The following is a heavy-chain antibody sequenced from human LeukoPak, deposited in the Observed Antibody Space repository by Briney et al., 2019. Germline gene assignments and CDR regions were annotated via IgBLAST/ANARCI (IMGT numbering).Heavy chain of an antibody. J-gene: IGHJ1*01. D-gene: IGHD3-22*01. CDR3: SVRRYYFDNSGYYHAEYSQH. V-gene: IGHV4-39*01. CDR1: GGSISSSSYY. CDR2: IYYSGST. Sequence: SETLSLTCTVSGGSISSSSYYWGWIRQPPGKWLEWIGSIYYSGSTYYNPSLKGRVTISVDTSKNQFSLKLSSVTAADTAVYYCSVRRYYFDNSGYYHAEYSQHWGQGTLVTVSS.